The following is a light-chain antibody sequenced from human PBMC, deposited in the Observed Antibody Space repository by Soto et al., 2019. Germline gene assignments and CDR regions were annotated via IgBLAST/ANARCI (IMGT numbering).Light chain of an antibody. CDR2: GTS. J-gene: IGKJ5*01. CDR3: QQYSSSVA. CDR1: RSVRSSY. V-gene: IGKV3-20*01. Sequence: VLTQSPGTLSLFPGGSATLPGIASRSVRSSYLAWYQHKPGQAPRLLIYGTSSRATGIPDRFSGSGSGTDFTLTISRLQPDDFAVYYCQQYSSSVAFGQGTRVDIK.